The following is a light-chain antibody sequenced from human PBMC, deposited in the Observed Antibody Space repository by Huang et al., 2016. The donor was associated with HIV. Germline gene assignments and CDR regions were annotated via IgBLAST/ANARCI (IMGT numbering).Light chain of an antibody. CDR1: QSVSVD. CDR2: GAS. Sequence: EIVMTQSPATLSVSPGERATLSCRATQSVSVDRAWYQQRGGQAPRLLIYGASTRATGSPARFRGSGSGTEFTLTISSLQSEDFAVYYCQQYNNWPWTFGQGTKVEIE. CDR3: QQYNNWPWT. J-gene: IGKJ1*01. V-gene: IGKV3-15*01.